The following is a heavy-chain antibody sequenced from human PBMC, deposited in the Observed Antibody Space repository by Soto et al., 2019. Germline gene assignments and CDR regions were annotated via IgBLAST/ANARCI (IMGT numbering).Heavy chain of an antibody. Sequence: SETLSLTCDVSGGSISIGANYWVWIPQHPGKGLEWIGYIHYSGSTNYNPSLKSRVTISVDTSKNQFSLKLSSVAAADTAVYYCARVQRWTTLLDYWGQGTLVTSP. CDR3: ARVQRWTTLLDY. D-gene: IGHD4-4*01. V-gene: IGHV4-31*11. CDR2: IHYSGST. J-gene: IGHJ4*02. CDR1: GGSISIGANY.